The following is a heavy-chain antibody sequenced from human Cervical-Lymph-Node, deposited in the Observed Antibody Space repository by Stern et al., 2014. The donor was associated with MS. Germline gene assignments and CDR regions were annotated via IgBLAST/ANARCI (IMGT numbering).Heavy chain of an antibody. J-gene: IGHJ4*02. CDR3: ARKGYSSGWSGYFDY. Sequence: QLVKSGAEVKKPGASVKISCKPSGYTFASYGLSWVRQAPGQGLEWMGWISPHNGDTNYAETLQGRVTMTTDTSTNTAYMELRSLRSDDTAVYYCARKGYSSGWSGYFDYWGRGTAVTVSS. CDR2: ISPHNGDT. CDR1: GYTFASYG. V-gene: IGHV1-18*01. D-gene: IGHD6-19*01.